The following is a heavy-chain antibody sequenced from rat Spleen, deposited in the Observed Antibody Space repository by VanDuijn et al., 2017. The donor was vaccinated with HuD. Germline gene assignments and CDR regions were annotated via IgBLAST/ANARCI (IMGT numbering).Heavy chain of an antibody. CDR2: IWTGGST. CDR1: GFSLSSYH. V-gene: IGHV2-43*01. CDR3: ATQRGY. Sequence: QVQLKESGPGLVQPSQTLSLTCTVSGFSLSSYHVSWVRQPPGKGLEWMGVIWTGGSTAYNSALKSRLSISRDTSKSKVFLKMNSLQTEDTAMYFCATQRGYWGQGVMVTVSS. J-gene: IGHJ2*01.